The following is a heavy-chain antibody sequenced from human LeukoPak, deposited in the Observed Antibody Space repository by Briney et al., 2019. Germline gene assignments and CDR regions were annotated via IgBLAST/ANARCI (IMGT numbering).Heavy chain of an antibody. CDR1: GGSISSGGYS. J-gene: IGHJ4*02. CDR2: IYHSGST. D-gene: IGHD6-13*01. Sequence: PSQTLSLTCAVSGGSISSGGYSWSWIRQPPGKGLEWIGYIYHSGSTTYNPSLKSRVTISVDKSKNHFSLKLNSVTAADTAVYYCARGAAAGPEFFDYWGQGTLVTVSS. V-gene: IGHV4-30-2*01. CDR3: ARGAAAGPEFFDY.